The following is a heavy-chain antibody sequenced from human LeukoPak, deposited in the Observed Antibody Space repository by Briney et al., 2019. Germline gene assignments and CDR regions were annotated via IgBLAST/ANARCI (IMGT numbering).Heavy chain of an antibody. J-gene: IGHJ4*02. CDR3: ARNWGLAQGYFDY. CDR1: GYTFTSYV. Sequence: GASVKVSCKASGYTFTSYVINWVRQATGQGLEWMGWMNPNSGNTGYAQRFQGRVTMTRNTSISTAYMELSSLRSEDTAVYYCARNWGLAQGYFDYWGQGTLVTVSS. D-gene: IGHD7-27*01. V-gene: IGHV1-8*01. CDR2: MNPNSGNT.